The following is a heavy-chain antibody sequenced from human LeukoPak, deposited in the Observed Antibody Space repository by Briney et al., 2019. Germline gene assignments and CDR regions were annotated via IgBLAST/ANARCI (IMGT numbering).Heavy chain of an antibody. V-gene: IGHV1-8*03. CDR3: AREVMGVYDFWSGYYPTTYYFDY. Sequence: RASVKVSCKASGYTFTGYYVHWVRQAPGQGLEWMGWMNPNSGNTGYAQKFQGRVTITRNTSISTAYMELSSLRSEDTAVYYCAREVMGVYDFWSGYYPTTYYFDYWGQGTLVTVSS. J-gene: IGHJ4*02. D-gene: IGHD3-3*01. CDR1: GYTFTGYY. CDR2: MNPNSGNT.